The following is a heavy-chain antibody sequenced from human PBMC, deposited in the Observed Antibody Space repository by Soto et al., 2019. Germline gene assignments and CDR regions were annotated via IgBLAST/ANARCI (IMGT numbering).Heavy chain of an antibody. CDR3: VRRRDYGRMYV. V-gene: IGHV2-5*02. Sequence: QITLKESGPTLVKPTQTLTLTCTFSGFSLSTSAVGVGWIRQPPGKALEWLALNYGDDNKRYSPSLKSRLTITKDPSKNQVVFTMTNMDPVDTATYYCVRRRDYGRMYVWGQGTTVTVSS. CDR2: NYGDDNK. CDR1: GFSLSTSAVG. J-gene: IGHJ6*02. D-gene: IGHD3-16*01.